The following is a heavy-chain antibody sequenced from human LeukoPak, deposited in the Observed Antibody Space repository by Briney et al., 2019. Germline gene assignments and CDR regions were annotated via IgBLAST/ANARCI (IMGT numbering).Heavy chain of an antibody. Sequence: PGGSLRLSCAASGFTFRDHDMNWVRQAPGKGLEWVSWIKSDGGSTFYADSVKGRFTISRDNGDNSLSLQMNSLRAGDTAVYYCARSRVIVDAFDIWGQGTMVTVSS. V-gene: IGHV3-21*06. CDR1: GFTFRDHD. CDR3: ARSRVIVDAFDI. D-gene: IGHD2-21*01. CDR2: IKSDGGST. J-gene: IGHJ3*02.